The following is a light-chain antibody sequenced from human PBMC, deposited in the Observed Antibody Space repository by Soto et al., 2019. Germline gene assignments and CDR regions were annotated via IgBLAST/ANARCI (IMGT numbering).Light chain of an antibody. Sequence: QSALAQPASVSGSPGQSITISCTGTSSDVGRYNYVAWYQQHPGKAPKVLIFEVSNRPSGVSSRFSGSKSGNTASLNISGLQAEDEADYYCSSYATSSTLVFGTGTKHTVL. J-gene: IGLJ1*01. CDR1: SSDVGRYNY. CDR2: EVS. V-gene: IGLV2-14*01. CDR3: SSYATSSTLV.